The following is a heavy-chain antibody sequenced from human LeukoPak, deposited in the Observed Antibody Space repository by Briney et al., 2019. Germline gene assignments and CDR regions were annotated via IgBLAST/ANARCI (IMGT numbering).Heavy chain of an antibody. CDR1: GYSISSGYY. V-gene: IGHV4-38-2*02. J-gene: IGHJ6*03. CDR2: IYHSEST. D-gene: IGHD3-10*02. Sequence: SETLSLTCTVSGYSISSGYYWGWIRQPPGKGLEWIGSIYHSESTYYNPSLKSRVTISVDTSKNQFSLKLSSVTAADTAVYYCASVPNPVGGFIRYYYYYYMDVWGKGTTVTVSS. CDR3: ASVPNPVGGFIRYYYYYYMDV.